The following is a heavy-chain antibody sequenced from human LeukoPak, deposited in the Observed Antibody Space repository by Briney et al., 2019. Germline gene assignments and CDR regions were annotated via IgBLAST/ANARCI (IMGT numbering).Heavy chain of an antibody. J-gene: IGHJ3*02. CDR3: AKSDLQWLARGAFDI. Sequence: GGSLRLSCAASGFTFSSYSMNWVRQAPGKGLEWVAVISYDGSNKYYADSVKGRFTISRDNSKNTLYLQMNSLRAEDTAVYYCAKSDLQWLARGAFDIWGQGTMVTVSS. CDR2: ISYDGSNK. CDR1: GFTFSSYS. D-gene: IGHD6-19*01. V-gene: IGHV3-30*18.